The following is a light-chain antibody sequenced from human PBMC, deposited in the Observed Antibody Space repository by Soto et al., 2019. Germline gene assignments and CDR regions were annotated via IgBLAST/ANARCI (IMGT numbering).Light chain of an antibody. J-gene: IGLJ3*02. CDR2: SNN. Sequence: QSVLTQPPSASGTPGQRVTISCSGSSSNIGSNTVNWYQQLPGTAPKLLIYSNNQRPSGVPDRFSGSKSGTSASLAISGLQSEDEAYYYCVAWDDSLSGPVFGGGTKLTVL. CDR1: SSNIGSNT. V-gene: IGLV1-44*01. CDR3: VAWDDSLSGPV.